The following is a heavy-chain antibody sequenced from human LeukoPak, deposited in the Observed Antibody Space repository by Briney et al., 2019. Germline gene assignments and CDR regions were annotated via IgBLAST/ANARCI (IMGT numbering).Heavy chain of an antibody. CDR1: GFTFSSYT. CDR3: ARERGDGYNELDY. J-gene: IGHJ4*02. Sequence: GGSLRLSCAASGFTFSSYTMNWVRQAPGKGLEWVSSISSSSTYINYADSVKGRFTISRDNAKNSLYLQMNSLRAEDTAVYYCARERGDGYNELDYWGQGTLVTVSS. D-gene: IGHD5-24*01. V-gene: IGHV3-21*01. CDR2: ISSSSTYI.